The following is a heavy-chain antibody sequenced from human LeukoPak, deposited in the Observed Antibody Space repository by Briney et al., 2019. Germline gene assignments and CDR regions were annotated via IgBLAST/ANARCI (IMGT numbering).Heavy chain of an antibody. D-gene: IGHD6-19*01. CDR2: LSGSGGST. V-gene: IGHV3-23*01. CDR1: GFTFSSYS. J-gene: IGHJ4*02. Sequence: GSLRLSCAASGFTFSSYSMNWVRQAPGKGLEWVSGLSGSGGSTYYADSVKGRFTVSRDNSKNTLYLQMDTLRAEDTAVYYCAKDGDSSGWFRMIDYWGQGTLVTASS. CDR3: AKDGDSSGWFRMIDY.